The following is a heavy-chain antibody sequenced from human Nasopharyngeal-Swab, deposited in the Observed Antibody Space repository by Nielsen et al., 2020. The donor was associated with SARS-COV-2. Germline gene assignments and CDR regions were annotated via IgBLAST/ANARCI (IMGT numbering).Heavy chain of an antibody. V-gene: IGHV4-30-4*01. D-gene: IGHD2-2*01. CDR1: GGSISSGDYF. Sequence: SEALSLTCSVSGGSISSGDYFWGWIRQPPGKGLECIGYIHHSGRAYYSPSLESRFTISIDTSKNQFSLNLSSATAADTAVYYCAREVNLPSDSDAFDIWGQGTLVTVSS. CDR2: IHHSGRA. J-gene: IGHJ4*02. CDR3: AREVNLPSDSDAFDI.